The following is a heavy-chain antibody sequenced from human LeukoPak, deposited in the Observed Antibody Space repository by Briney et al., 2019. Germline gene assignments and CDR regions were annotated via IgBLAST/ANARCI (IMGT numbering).Heavy chain of an antibody. J-gene: IGHJ4*02. Sequence: GGSLRLSCADSRFTFSGYAMRWVRQAPGKGLEWVSAISGSGGSTYYADSVKGRFTISRDNSKNPLYLQMNSLRGDYTAVYYPPKDHQYDSSGYYHDYWGQGTLVTVSS. CDR1: RFTFSGYA. CDR3: PKDHQYDSSGYYHDY. CDR2: ISGSGGST. D-gene: IGHD3-22*01. V-gene: IGHV3-23*01.